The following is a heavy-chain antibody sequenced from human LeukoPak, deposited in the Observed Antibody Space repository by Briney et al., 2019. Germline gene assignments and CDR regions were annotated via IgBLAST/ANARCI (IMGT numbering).Heavy chain of an antibody. V-gene: IGHV3-30*02. CDR3: ARDGITISSKGVY. CDR2: IRYDGSNK. D-gene: IGHD3-9*01. Sequence: PGGSLRLSCAASGFTFSSYGMHWVRQAPGKGLEWVAFIRYDGSNKYYADSVKGRFTISRDNSKNTLYLQMNSLRAEDTAVYYCARDGITISSKGVYWGQGTLVTVSS. CDR1: GFTFSSYG. J-gene: IGHJ4*02.